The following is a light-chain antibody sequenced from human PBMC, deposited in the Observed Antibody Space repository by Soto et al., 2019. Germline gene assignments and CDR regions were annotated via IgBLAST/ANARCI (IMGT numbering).Light chain of an antibody. CDR3: SSYTSSSTLMV. J-gene: IGLJ2*01. CDR2: EVN. CDR1: SSDVGGYNY. Sequence: QSALTQPASVSGSPGQSITISCTGTSSDVGGYNYVSWYQQHPGKAPKLMIYEVNNRPSGVSNRFSGSKSGNTDSLTISGLQAEDEADYYCSSYTSSSTLMVFGGGTKLTVL. V-gene: IGLV2-14*01.